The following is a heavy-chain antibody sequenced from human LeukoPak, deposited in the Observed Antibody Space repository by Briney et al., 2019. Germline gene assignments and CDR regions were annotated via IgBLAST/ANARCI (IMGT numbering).Heavy chain of an antibody. CDR3: AKDYYDSSGYYRLLGYYYYGMDV. D-gene: IGHD3-22*01. CDR2: ISYDGSNR. J-gene: IGHJ6*02. Sequence: GGSLRLSCAASGFTFSNYGIHWVRQAPGKGLEWVSTISYDGSNRYYADSVKGRFTISRDNSKNTLYLQMNSLRAEDTAVYYCAKDYYDSSGYYRLLGYYYYGMDVWGQGTTVTVSS. V-gene: IGHV3-30*18. CDR1: GFTFSNYG.